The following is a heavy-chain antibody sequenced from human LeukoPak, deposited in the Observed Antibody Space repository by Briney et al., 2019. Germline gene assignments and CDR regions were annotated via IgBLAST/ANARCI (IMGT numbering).Heavy chain of an antibody. CDR3: ARDSYDFWSGYYDY. J-gene: IGHJ4*02. CDR1: GYTFTSYG. V-gene: IGHV1-18*01. Sequence: ASVKVSCKPSGYTFTSYGISWVRQAPGQGLEWMGWISAYNGNTNYAQKLQGRVTMTTDTSTSTAYMELRSLRSDDTAVYYCARDSYDFWSGYYDYWGQGTLVTVSS. D-gene: IGHD3-3*01. CDR2: ISAYNGNT.